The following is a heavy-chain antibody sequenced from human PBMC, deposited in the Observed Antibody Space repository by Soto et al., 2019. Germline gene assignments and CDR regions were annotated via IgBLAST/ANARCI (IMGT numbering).Heavy chain of an antibody. J-gene: IGHJ6*02. CDR3: ARDRRQWLTNYYYYGMDV. Sequence: GGSLRLSCAASGFTFSSYGMHWVRQAPGKGLEWVAVISYDGSNKYYADSVKCRFTISRDNSKNTLYLQMNSLRAEATAVYYCARDRRQWLTNYYYYGMDVWGQGTTVTVSS. V-gene: IGHV3-30*03. D-gene: IGHD6-19*01. CDR2: ISYDGSNK. CDR1: GFTFSSYG.